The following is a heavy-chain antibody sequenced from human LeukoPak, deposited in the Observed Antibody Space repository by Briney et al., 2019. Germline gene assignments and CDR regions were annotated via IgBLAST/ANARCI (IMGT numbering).Heavy chain of an antibody. J-gene: IGHJ6*03. V-gene: IGHV4-4*07. Sequence: SETLSLTCSVSSGSISSFYWTWVRQSAWKGLEWIGRVDTSGSTHYHPSLKGRGTMSLDTSKYQFSLRLTSVTVADTAVYYCARGLGGASYYMDVWGKGTTVTVSS. CDR1: SGSISSFY. D-gene: IGHD3-16*01. CDR2: VDTSGST. CDR3: ARGLGGASYYMDV.